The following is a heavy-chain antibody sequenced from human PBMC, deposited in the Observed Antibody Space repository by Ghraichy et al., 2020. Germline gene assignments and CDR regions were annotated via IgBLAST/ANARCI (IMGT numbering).Heavy chain of an antibody. J-gene: IGHJ4*02. Sequence: GGSLRLSCAASGFTFSNAWMSWVRQAPGKGLEWVGRIKSKTDGGTTDYAAPVKGRFTISRDDSKNTLYLQMNSLKTEDTAVYYCTTAPLRGWLWGDYWGQGILVTVSS. CDR1: GFTFSNAW. CDR2: IKSKTDGGTT. CDR3: TTAPLRGWLWGDY. V-gene: IGHV3-15*01. D-gene: IGHD5-12*01.